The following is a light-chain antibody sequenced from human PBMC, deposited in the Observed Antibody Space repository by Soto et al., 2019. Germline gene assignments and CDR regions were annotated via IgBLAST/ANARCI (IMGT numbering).Light chain of an antibody. V-gene: IGKV3-20*01. CDR3: QQYGNSPQT. Sequence: EIVMTQSPATLSVSPGERATLSCRASQSVSSSYLAWYQQKPGQAPRLLIYGASNRATGIPNRFSGSGSGTDFTLTISRLEPEDFAVYYCQQYGNSPQTFGQGTKV. J-gene: IGKJ1*01. CDR1: QSVSSSY. CDR2: GAS.